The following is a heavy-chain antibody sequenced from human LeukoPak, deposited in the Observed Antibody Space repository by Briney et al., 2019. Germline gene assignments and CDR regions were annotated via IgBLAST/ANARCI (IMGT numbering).Heavy chain of an antibody. Sequence: PGGSLRLSCAASGFTFSSYWMSWVRQAPGKGLEWVANIKQDGSEKYYVDSVKGRFTISRDNAKNSLYLQMNSLRAEDTAVYYCARDHHYYDSSVYLDYWGQGTLVTVSS. CDR3: ARDHHYYDSSVYLDY. CDR2: IKQDGSEK. V-gene: IGHV3-7*01. CDR1: GFTFSSYW. D-gene: IGHD3-22*01. J-gene: IGHJ4*02.